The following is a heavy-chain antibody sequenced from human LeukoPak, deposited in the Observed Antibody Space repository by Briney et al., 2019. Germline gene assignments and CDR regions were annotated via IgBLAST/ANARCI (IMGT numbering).Heavy chain of an antibody. Sequence: GRSLRLSCAASGFTFSSYGMHWVRQAPGKGLEWVAVISYDGSNKYYADSVKGRFTISRDNAKNSLYLQMNSLRAEDTAVYYCARGGRGYEDAFDIWGQGTMVTVSS. CDR2: ISYDGSNK. CDR1: GFTFSSYG. CDR3: ARGGRGYEDAFDI. D-gene: IGHD3-22*01. J-gene: IGHJ3*02. V-gene: IGHV3-30*03.